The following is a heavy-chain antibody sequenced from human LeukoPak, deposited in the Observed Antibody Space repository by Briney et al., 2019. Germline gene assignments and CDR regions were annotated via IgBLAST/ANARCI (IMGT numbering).Heavy chain of an antibody. D-gene: IGHD4-23*01. V-gene: IGHV1-2*02. CDR3: ARACSSLHRWVRVPCSFDY. CDR2: INPNSGGT. J-gene: IGHJ4*02. Sequence: ASVKVSCKASGYSLTGYYMHWVRQAPGQGLEWMGWINPNSGGTNYAQKFQGRVTMTRDTSISTAYMELSRLRSDDTAVYYCARACSSLHRWVRVPCSFDYWGQGTLVTVSS. CDR1: GYSLTGYY.